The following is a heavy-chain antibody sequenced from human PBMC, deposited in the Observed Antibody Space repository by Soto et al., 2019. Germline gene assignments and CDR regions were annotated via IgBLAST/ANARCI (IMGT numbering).Heavy chain of an antibody. J-gene: IGHJ3*02. CDR2: IYYSGST. CDR3: ARGPTMIVVVSLSGAFDI. CDR1: GGSISSGDYY. D-gene: IGHD3-22*01. V-gene: IGHV4-30-4*01. Sequence: QVQLQESGPGLVKPSQTLSLTCTVSGGSISSGDYYWSWIRQPPGKGLEWIGYIYYSGSTYYNPSIKSRVTISVDTSKNQFSLKLSSVTAADTAVYYCARGPTMIVVVSLSGAFDIWGQGTMVTVSS.